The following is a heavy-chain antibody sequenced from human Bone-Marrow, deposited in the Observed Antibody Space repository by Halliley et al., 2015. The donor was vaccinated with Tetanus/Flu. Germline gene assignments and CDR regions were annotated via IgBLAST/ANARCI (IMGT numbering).Heavy chain of an antibody. D-gene: IGHD3-22*01. CDR2: ISFDGTNI. CDR1: GFSSSVNA. V-gene: IGHV3-30-3*01. Sequence: SLRLSCAASGFSSSVNAMHWMRRAPGKGLEWVALISFDGTNIDYADSVKGRFSISRDNSKDTLYLEMNSLRPEDTAIYYCVRENDKGNGMDVWGQGTTVTVSS. J-gene: IGHJ6*02. CDR3: VRENDKGNGMDV.